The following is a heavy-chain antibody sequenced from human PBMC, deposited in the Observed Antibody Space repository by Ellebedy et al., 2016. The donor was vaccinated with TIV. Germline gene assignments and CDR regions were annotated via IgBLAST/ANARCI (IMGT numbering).Heavy chain of an antibody. CDR1: GGSISTYY. CDR2: IYYSGST. Sequence: MPSETLSLTCTVSGGSISTYYWSWIRQPPGKGLAWIGYIYYSGSTNYNPSLKSRVTISVDTSKNQFSLKLSSVTAADTAVYYCASSGITGTTIDPWGQGTLVTVSS. CDR3: ASSGITGTTIDP. V-gene: IGHV4-59*08. J-gene: IGHJ5*02. D-gene: IGHD1-7*01.